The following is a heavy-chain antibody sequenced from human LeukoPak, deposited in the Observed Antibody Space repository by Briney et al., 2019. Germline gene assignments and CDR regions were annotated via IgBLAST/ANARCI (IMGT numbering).Heavy chain of an antibody. CDR2: ISGSGGST. CDR3: AKDVARLERTLAFFDY. Sequence: SGGSLRLSCAASGFTFSSYAMSWVRQAPGKGLEWVSAISGSGGSTYYADSVKGRFTISRDNSKNTLYLQMNSLRAEDTAVYYCAKDVARLERTLAFFDYWGQGTLVTVSS. J-gene: IGHJ4*02. V-gene: IGHV3-23*01. CDR1: GFTFSSYA. D-gene: IGHD3-3*02.